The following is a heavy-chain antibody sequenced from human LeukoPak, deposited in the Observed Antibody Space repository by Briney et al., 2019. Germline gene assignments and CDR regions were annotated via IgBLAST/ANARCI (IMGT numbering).Heavy chain of an antibody. CDR2: ISYSGDTI. CDR1: EFTFSDYY. CDR3: AKESAWYSSSWYSY. J-gene: IGHJ4*02. V-gene: IGHV3-11*01. D-gene: IGHD6-13*01. Sequence: GGSLRLSCAASEFTFSDYYMSWIRQAPGKGLEWVSYISYSGDTIFYADSVKGRFTVSRDNAKNSLYLQMNSLRAEDTAVYYCAKESAWYSSSWYSYWGQGTLVTVSS.